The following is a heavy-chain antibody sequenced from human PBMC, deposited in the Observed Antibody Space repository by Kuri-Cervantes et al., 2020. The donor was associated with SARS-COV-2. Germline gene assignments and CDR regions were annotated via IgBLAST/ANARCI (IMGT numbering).Heavy chain of an antibody. J-gene: IGHJ4*02. V-gene: IGHV4-38-2*01. CDR2: IYHSGST. CDR3: ARRLKDGPPDY. Sequence: GSLRLSCAVSGYSISSGYYWGWIRQPPGKGLEWIGSIYHSGSTYYNPSLKSRVTISVDTSKNQFSLKLSSVTAADTAVYYCARRLKDGPPDYWGQRTLVTVSS. CDR1: GYSISSGYY.